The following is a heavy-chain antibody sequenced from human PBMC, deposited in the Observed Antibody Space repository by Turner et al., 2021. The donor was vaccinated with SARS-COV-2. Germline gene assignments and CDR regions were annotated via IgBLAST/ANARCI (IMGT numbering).Heavy chain of an antibody. J-gene: IGHJ6*02. Sequence: QLQLQESGPGLVKPSETLSLTCTVSGGSISSSSYYWGWIRQPPGKGLEWIGNSYYSGSTYYNTSRMSRVTISVDTSKNQFSLKLSSVTATDTAVYYCARRLVVQGTDDYSYYYGMDVWGQGTTVTVSS. CDR1: GGSISSSSYY. CDR3: ARRLVVQGTDDYSYYYGMDV. V-gene: IGHV4-39*01. D-gene: IGHD3-22*01. CDR2: SYYSGST.